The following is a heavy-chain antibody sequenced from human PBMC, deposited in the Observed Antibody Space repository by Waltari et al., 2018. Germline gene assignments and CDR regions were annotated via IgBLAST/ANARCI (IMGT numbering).Heavy chain of an antibody. CDR3: ARDRGVGAISDAFDL. Sequence: QVQLVQSGTEVKKSGASVRVSCKASGYSFTDHYVHWVRQAPGQGLEWMGCINPKRGGTNYVQKFQGRVTMTRDTSINTAYMELNRLRFDDTAVYFCARDRGVGAISDAFDLWGQGTMVTVSS. D-gene: IGHD1-26*01. CDR1: GYSFTDHY. J-gene: IGHJ3*01. V-gene: IGHV1-2*02. CDR2: INPKRGGT.